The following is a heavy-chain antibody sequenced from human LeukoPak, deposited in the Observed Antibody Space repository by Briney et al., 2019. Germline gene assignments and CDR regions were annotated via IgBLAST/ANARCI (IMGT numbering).Heavy chain of an antibody. J-gene: IGHJ4*02. V-gene: IGHV3-74*01. Sequence: GGSLRLSCAASGFTFSSYWMHWVRQAPGKGLVWVSRINSDGSSTSYADSVKGRFTISRDNAKNTLYLQMNSLRAEDTAVYYCAKGTPPYGDYAFDYWGQGTLVTVSS. D-gene: IGHD4-17*01. CDR3: AKGTPPYGDYAFDY. CDR2: INSDGSST. CDR1: GFTFSSYW.